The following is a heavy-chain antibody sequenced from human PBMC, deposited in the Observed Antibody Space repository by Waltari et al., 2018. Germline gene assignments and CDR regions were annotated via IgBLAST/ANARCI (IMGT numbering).Heavy chain of an antibody. D-gene: IGHD2-15*01. CDR2: ISAYNGNT. J-gene: IGHJ4*02. CDR1: GYTFTSYG. CDR3: AREYCSGGSCYHFDY. Sequence: QVQLVQSGAEVKKPGASVKVSCKASGYTFTSYGISGVRQAPGQGLEWMGWISAYNGNTNYAQKLQGRVTMTTDTSTSTAYMELRSLRSDDTAVYYCAREYCSGGSCYHFDYRGQGTLVTVSS. V-gene: IGHV1-18*01.